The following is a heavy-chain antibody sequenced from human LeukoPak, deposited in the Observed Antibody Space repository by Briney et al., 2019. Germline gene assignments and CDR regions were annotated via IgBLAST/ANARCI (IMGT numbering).Heavy chain of an antibody. CDR1: GYTFTDYN. CDR2: INPNSGGT. D-gene: IGHD6-19*01. J-gene: IGHJ4*02. CDR3: ARPMGSYSSGWYGFDY. Sequence: EASVKVSCKASGYTFTDYNIHWVRQAPGQGLEWMGWINPNSGGTDYAQKSQGRVTMTRDTSISTAYMELSRLTSDDTAVYYCARPMGSYSSGWYGFDYWGQGTLVTVSS. V-gene: IGHV1-2*02.